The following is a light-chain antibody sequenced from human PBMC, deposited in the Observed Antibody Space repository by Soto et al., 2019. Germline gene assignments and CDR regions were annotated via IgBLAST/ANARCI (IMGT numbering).Light chain of an antibody. V-gene: IGKV3-20*01. CDR2: GVT. CDR1: QSVSSSY. Sequence: EIVLTQSPGTLSLSPGERATLSCRASQSVSSSYLAWYQQKPGQAPRLLIYGVTSRATGIPDRFSGSGSGTDFTLTMSRLEPEEFAVYYCQQYGSSLYTFGQGTKLEIK. J-gene: IGKJ2*01. CDR3: QQYGSSLYT.